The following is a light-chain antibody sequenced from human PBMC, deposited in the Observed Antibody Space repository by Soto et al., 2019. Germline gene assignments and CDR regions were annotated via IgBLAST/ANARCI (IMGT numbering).Light chain of an antibody. CDR3: SSYTGSITRV. V-gene: IGLV2-14*01. Sequence: QSALTQPASVSGSPGQSITISCTGTSSDVGGYNYVSWYQQHPGKAPKLMIYEVTNRPSGVSNRFSGSKSGNTASLTISGLQAEDEADYYCSSYTGSITRVFGGATKVTVL. CDR1: SSDVGGYNY. CDR2: EVT. J-gene: IGLJ3*02.